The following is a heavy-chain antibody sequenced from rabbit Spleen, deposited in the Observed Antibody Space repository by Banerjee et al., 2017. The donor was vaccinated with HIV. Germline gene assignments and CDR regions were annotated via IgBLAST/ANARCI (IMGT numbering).Heavy chain of an antibody. Sequence: QSLEESGGDLVKPGASLTLTCTASGFDFSSAYDMCWVRQAPGKGLEWIACINAVTGKAVYASWAKGRFTFSKTSSTTVTLQMTSLTAADTATYFCARDSGTSFSSYGMDLWGPGTLVTVS. CDR1: GFDFSSAYD. J-gene: IGHJ6*01. V-gene: IGHV1S40*01. D-gene: IGHD8-1*01. CDR2: INAVTGKA. CDR3: ARDSGTSFSSYGMDL.